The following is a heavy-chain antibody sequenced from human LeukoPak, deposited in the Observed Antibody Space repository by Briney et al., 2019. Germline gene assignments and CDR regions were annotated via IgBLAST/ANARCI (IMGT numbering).Heavy chain of an antibody. J-gene: IGHJ5*02. V-gene: IGHV4-59*01. Sequence: SETLSLTCTVSGGSISSYYWSWIRQPPGKGLEWIGYIYYSGSTNYNPSLKSRVTISVDTSKNQFSLKLSSVTAADTAVYYCARATYSYYYDPWGQGTLVTVSS. CDR3: ARATYSYYYDP. CDR1: GGSISSYY. CDR2: IYYSGST. D-gene: IGHD3-10*01.